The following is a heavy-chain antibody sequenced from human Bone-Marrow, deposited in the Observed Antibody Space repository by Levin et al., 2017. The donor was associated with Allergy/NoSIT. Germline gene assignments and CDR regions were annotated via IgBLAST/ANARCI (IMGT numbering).Heavy chain of an antibody. V-gene: IGHV4-61*02. Sequence: SQTLSLPCSVSRDSFRSGTYYWSWIRQPAGKGLEWIGRIYSSGSTNYNPSLKSRLTISIQTSKNQFSLNLSSVTAADTAVYYCARSDYGDLHDAFDIWGQGTMVTVSS. CDR2: IYSSGST. D-gene: IGHD4-17*01. CDR1: RDSFRSGTYY. CDR3: ARSDYGDLHDAFDI. J-gene: IGHJ3*02.